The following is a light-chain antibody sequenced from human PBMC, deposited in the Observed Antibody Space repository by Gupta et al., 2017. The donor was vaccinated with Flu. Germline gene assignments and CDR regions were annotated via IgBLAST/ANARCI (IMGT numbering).Light chain of an antibody. Sequence: SYELTQPPSVSLSPGQPARFTCSGHALPNHSASWYQQKPGQSPVLVIYKDSERPSGMPKRFSGSRSGTTVTLTIGGVQAEDEADYYCQSADSSGTYVFGTGTKVTVL. CDR2: KDS. CDR1: ALPNHS. J-gene: IGLJ1*01. CDR3: QSADSSGTYV. V-gene: IGLV3-25*02.